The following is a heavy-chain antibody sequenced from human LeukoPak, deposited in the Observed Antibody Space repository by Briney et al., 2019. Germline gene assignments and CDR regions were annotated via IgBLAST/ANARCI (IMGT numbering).Heavy chain of an antibody. Sequence: SVKVSCKASGGTFSSYAISWVRQAPGQGLEWMGGIIPIFGTANYAQKFQGRVTVTADESTSTAYMELSSLRSEDTAVYYCARMPYDSSGYGPLDYWGQGTLVTVSS. CDR3: ARMPYDSSGYGPLDY. V-gene: IGHV1-69*13. J-gene: IGHJ4*02. CDR1: GGTFSSYA. D-gene: IGHD3-22*01. CDR2: IIPIFGTA.